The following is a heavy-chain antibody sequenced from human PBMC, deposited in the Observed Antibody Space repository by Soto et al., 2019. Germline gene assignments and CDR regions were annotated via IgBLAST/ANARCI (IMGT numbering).Heavy chain of an antibody. J-gene: IGHJ3*02. CDR1: GGSITSSY. CDR2: IYDTGISGYTPST. CDR3: ARGRPRDGYNSGHSDFDI. D-gene: IGHD5-12*01. Sequence: SETLSLTCTVSGGSITSSYWSWIRRPPGKGLEWIAYIYDTGISGYTPSTSYNPSLKSRVTMSVDTSKTQFSLKLSSVTAADTAVYYCARGRPRDGYNSGHSDFDIWGQGTMVTVSS. V-gene: IGHV4-59*01.